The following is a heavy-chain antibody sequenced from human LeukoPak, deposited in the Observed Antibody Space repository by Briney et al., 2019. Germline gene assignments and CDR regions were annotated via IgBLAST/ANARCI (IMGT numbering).Heavy chain of an antibody. V-gene: IGHV3-9*01. D-gene: IGHD6-19*01. J-gene: IGHJ3*02. CDR1: GFTFDDYA. CDR3: AKEKVAVAGYYDAFDI. Sequence: GRSLRLSCATSGFTFDDYAMHWVRQAPGKGLEWVSGISWNSGSIGYADSVKGRFTISRDNAKNSLYLQMNSLRAEDTVVYYCAKEKVAVAGYYDAFDIWGQGTMVTVSS. CDR2: ISWNSGSI.